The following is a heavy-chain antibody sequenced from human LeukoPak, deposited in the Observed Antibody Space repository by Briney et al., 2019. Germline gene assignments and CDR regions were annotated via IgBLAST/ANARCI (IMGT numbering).Heavy chain of an antibody. J-gene: IGHJ1*01. CDR2: IIPIFGTA. CDR1: GGTFRSYA. Sequence: SVTVSFKASGGTFRSYAISWVRQAPGQGLEWMGGIIPIFGTANYAQKFQGRVTITADEATSIAYMELSSLRSEDTVVYYCARGRSVSYCNAEYFQHWGQGTLVTVSS. V-gene: IGHV1-69*13. D-gene: IGHD5/OR15-5a*01. CDR3: ARGRSVSYCNAEYFQH.